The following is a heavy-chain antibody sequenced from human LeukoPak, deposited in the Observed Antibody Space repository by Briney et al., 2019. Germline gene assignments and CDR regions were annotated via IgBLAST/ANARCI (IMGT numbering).Heavy chain of an antibody. CDR2: IYFSGST. CDR3: ARQRYQLVSRFDP. Sequence: PSETLSLTCSVPGGSVSSSSYYWGWIRQPPGKGLEWIGSIYFSGSTYYNPSLKSRVTMYVDTSKNEFSLRLRSATAADTAVYYCARQRYQLVSRFDPWGQGTLVTVSS. J-gene: IGHJ5*02. D-gene: IGHD6-13*01. CDR1: GGSVSSSSYY. V-gene: IGHV4-39*01.